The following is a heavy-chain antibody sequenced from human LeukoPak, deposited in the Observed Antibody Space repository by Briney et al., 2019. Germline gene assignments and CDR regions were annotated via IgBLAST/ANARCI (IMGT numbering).Heavy chain of an antibody. D-gene: IGHD6-19*01. CDR1: GFSIGNYG. J-gene: IGHJ5*02. Sequence: PGTSLRLSCAVSGFSIGNYGMHWVRQAPDKGLEWVAMISHDGGARYYGDSVKGRLTISRDNSENTLYLQMNSLRVEDTAVYYCARDWGSSGWYNWFDPWGQGTLVTASS. V-gene: IGHV3-30*03. CDR3: ARDWGSSGWYNWFDP. CDR2: ISHDGGAR.